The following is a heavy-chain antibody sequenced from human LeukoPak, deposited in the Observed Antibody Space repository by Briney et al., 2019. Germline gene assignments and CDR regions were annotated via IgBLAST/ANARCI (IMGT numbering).Heavy chain of an antibody. Sequence: GASVKVSCKASGYTFTTYYMDWVRQAPGQGLEWMAIINPSSGSTTYAQKFQDRVTVTRDTSTNTVYMELSSLRSDDTAVYYCARDSRGEYDFWSGYYVWDYWGQGTLVTVSS. CDR3: ARDSRGEYDFWSGYYVWDY. V-gene: IGHV1-46*01. CDR1: GYTFTTYY. D-gene: IGHD3-3*01. J-gene: IGHJ4*02. CDR2: INPSSGST.